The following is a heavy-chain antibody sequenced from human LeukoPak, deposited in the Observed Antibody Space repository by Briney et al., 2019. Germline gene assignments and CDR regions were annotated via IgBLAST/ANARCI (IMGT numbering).Heavy chain of an antibody. CDR2: IYHSGST. V-gene: IGHV4-4*02. CDR1: GGSISSSNW. D-gene: IGHD2-8*01. CDR3: ARLMAPSYATPGDY. Sequence: SETLSLTCAVSGGSISSSNWWSWVRQPPGKGLEWIGEIYHSGSTNYNPSLKSRVTISVDKSKNQFSLKLSSVTAADTAVYYCARLMAPSYATPGDYWGQGTLVTVSS. J-gene: IGHJ4*02.